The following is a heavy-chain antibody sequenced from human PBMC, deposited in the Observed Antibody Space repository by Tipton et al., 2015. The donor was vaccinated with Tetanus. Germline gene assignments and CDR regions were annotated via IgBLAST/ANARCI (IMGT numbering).Heavy chain of an antibody. V-gene: IGHV3-30*04. D-gene: IGHD1-26*01. CDR3: ARGSSRRGGWFDP. Sequence: SLRLSCAASGFTFSSYAMHWVRQAPGKGLEWVAVISYDGSNNYYADSVKGRFTISRDNSKNTLYLQMNSLRAEDTAVYYCARGSSRRGGWFDPWGQGTLVTVSS. CDR1: GFTFSSYA. J-gene: IGHJ5*02. CDR2: ISYDGSNN.